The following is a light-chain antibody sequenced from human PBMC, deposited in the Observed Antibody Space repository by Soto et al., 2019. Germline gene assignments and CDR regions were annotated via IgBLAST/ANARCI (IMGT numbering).Light chain of an antibody. CDR1: QGIRND. Sequence: AIQMTQSPSSLSASVGDRVTITYRASQGIRNDLGWYQQKPGQAPKLLIFAASSLQSGVPSRFSGSGSGTDFTLTISSLQPEDFATYYCLQDYIYPRTFGQGTKVEIK. CDR3: LQDYIYPRT. V-gene: IGKV1-6*01. CDR2: AAS. J-gene: IGKJ1*01.